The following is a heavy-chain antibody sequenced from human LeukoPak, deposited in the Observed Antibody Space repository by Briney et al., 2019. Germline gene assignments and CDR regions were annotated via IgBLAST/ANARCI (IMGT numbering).Heavy chain of an antibody. Sequence: SQTLSLTCTVSGGSISSGGYSWSWIRQHPGKGLEWIGYIYYSGSTYYNPSLKSRVTISVDTSKNQFSLKLSSVTAADTAVYYCARGPYDFWSGYYLNWFDPWGQGTLVTVSS. CDR2: IYYSGST. CDR3: ARGPYDFWSGYYLNWFDP. V-gene: IGHV4-31*03. D-gene: IGHD3-3*01. CDR1: GGSISSGGYS. J-gene: IGHJ5*02.